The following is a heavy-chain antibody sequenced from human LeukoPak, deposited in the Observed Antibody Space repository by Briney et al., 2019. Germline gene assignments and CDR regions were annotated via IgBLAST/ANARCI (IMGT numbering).Heavy chain of an antibody. CDR3: ARDFGYCSGGSCPPYGMDV. CDR2: IIPILGIV. V-gene: IGHV1-69*04. Sequence: GASVKVSCKASGGTFSSYAISWVRQAPGQGLEWMGRIIPILGIVNYAQKFQGRVTITADKSTSTAYMELSSLRSEDTAVYYCARDFGYCSGGSCPPYGMDVWGQGTTVTVSS. J-gene: IGHJ6*02. D-gene: IGHD2-15*01. CDR1: GGTFSSYA.